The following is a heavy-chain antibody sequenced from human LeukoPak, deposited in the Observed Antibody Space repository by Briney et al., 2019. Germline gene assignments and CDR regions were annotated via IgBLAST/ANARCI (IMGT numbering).Heavy chain of an antibody. CDR3: ARAYYYDSSDDAFDI. J-gene: IGHJ3*02. Sequence: GASVKVSCKASGYTFSNFGISWVRQAPGQGLEWMGWISAYNGNTNYAQRLQGRVTMTTDTSTSTAYMELRSLRSDDTAVYYCARAYYYDSSDDAFDIWGQGTMVTVSS. V-gene: IGHV1-18*01. CDR1: GYTFSNFG. D-gene: IGHD3-22*01. CDR2: ISAYNGNT.